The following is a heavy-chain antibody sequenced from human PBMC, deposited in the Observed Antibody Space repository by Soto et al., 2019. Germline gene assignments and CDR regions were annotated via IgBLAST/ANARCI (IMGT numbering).Heavy chain of an antibody. J-gene: IGHJ4*02. Sequence: GGSLRLSCAASGFTFSSYSMNWVRQAPGKGLEWVSSISSGSSYIYYADSVKGRFTISRDNAKNSLYLQMNSLRAEDTAVYYCATFGPPLHVAVPGPFDYWGQGTLVTVSS. CDR3: ATFGPPLHVAVPGPFDY. CDR2: ISSGSSYI. D-gene: IGHD2-21*01. CDR1: GFTFSSYS. V-gene: IGHV3-21*01.